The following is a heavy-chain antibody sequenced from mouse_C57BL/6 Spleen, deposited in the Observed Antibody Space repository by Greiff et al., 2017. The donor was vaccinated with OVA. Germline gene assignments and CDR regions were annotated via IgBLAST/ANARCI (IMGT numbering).Heavy chain of an antibody. V-gene: IGHV2-2*01. CDR2: ILSCGST. CDR1: GFSLTSYG. CDR3: ARHGLLRGWFAY. D-gene: IGHD1-1*01. J-gene: IGHJ3*01. Sequence: VQLQESGPGLVQPSQSLSITCTVSGFSLTSYGVHWVRQSPGKGLELLGLILSCGSTDYNAAFISRLSISKDNSKSQVFFKMNSLQADDTAIYYCARHGLLRGWFAYWGQGTLVTVSA.